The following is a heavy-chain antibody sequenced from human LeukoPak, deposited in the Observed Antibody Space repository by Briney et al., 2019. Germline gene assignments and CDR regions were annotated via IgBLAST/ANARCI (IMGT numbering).Heavy chain of an antibody. J-gene: IGHJ4*02. D-gene: IGHD3-22*01. V-gene: IGHV3-53*01. Sequence: GGSLRLSCAASGFTVSSNYMSWVRQAPGKGLEWVSVIYSCGSTYYADSVKGRFTISRDNSKNTLYLQMNSLRAEDTAVYYCAREKYYYDSSGYYYLYYFDYWGQGTLVTVSS. CDR1: GFTVSSNY. CDR2: IYSCGST. CDR3: AREKYYYDSSGYYYLYYFDY.